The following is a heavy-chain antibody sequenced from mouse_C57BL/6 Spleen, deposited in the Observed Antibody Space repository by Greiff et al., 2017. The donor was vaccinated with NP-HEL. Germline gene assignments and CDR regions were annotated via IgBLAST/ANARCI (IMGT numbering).Heavy chain of an antibody. Sequence: QVQLQQPGAELVKPGASVKLSCKASGYTFTSYWMHWVKQRPGQGLEWIGMIHPNSGSTNYNEKFKSKATLTVDKSSSTAYMQLSSLTSEGSAVYYCARERDYYGSRVFDYWGQGTTLTVSS. J-gene: IGHJ2*01. V-gene: IGHV1-64*01. D-gene: IGHD1-1*01. CDR3: ARERDYYGSRVFDY. CDR1: GYTFTSYW. CDR2: IHPNSGST.